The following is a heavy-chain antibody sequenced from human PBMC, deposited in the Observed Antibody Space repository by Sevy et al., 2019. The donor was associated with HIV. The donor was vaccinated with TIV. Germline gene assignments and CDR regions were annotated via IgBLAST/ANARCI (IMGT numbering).Heavy chain of an antibody. CDR3: AKEDDALDV. J-gene: IGHJ3*01. CDR1: GFTFDMYA. CDR2: LWSHGRRE. V-gene: IGHV3-30*02. Sequence: GGSLRLSCAASGFTFDMYAMHWVRQSPGKGLECVAGLWSHGRREYYADFAKGRFTVSRDNSKNTVYLHMDSLRTDDTAVYYCAKEDDALDVWGQGTMVTVSS.